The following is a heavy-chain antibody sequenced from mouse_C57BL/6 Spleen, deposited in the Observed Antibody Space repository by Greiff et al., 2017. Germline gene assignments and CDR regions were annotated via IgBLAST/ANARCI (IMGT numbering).Heavy chain of an antibody. J-gene: IGHJ3*01. CDR1: GYTFTSYW. V-gene: IGHV1-59*01. Sequence: QVQLQQPGAELVRPGTSVKLSCKASGYTFTSYWMHWVKQRPGQGLEWIGVIYPSDSYTNYNQKFKGKTTLTVDTSSSTAYMQLSSLTSEDSAVYYCARSDYDGSRYDWFAYWGQGTLVTVSA. D-gene: IGHD1-1*01. CDR3: ARSDYDGSRYDWFAY. CDR2: IYPSDSYT.